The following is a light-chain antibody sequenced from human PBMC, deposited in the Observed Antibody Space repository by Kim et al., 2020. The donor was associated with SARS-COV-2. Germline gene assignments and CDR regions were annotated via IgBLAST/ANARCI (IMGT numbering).Light chain of an antibody. J-gene: IGLJ2*01. V-gene: IGLV3-21*04. CDR3: QVWDSSSDHPV. Sequence: PGKTARSTCGGNNIGSKRVHWYQQKPGQAPVLVIYYDSDRPSGIPERFSGSNSGNTATLTISRVEAGDEADYYCQVWDSSSDHPVFGGGTQLTVL. CDR2: YDS. CDR1: NIGSKR.